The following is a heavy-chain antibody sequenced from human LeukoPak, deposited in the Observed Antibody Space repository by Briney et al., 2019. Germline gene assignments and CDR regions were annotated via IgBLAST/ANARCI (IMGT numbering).Heavy chain of an antibody. D-gene: IGHD3-22*01. J-gene: IGHJ3*02. CDR3: ARLAWYYYDSSGYYCFDI. CDR2: IYYSGST. CDR1: GGSISSGGYY. Sequence: SETLSLTCTVSGGSISSGGYYWSWIRQHPGKGLEWIGYIYYSGSTYYNPSLKSRVTMSVDTSKNQFSLKLSSVTAADTAVYYCARLAWYYYDSSGYYCFDIWGQGTMVTVSS. V-gene: IGHV4-31*03.